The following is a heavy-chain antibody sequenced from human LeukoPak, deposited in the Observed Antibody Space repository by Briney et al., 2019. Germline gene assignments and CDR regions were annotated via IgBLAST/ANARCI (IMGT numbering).Heavy chain of an antibody. Sequence: GGSLRLSREASGFTFSVYWVGWVRQAPGKGREWVAKIDQNESEKWDVDSVKGRFSISRDNVKNSLFLQMNSLKAEDTAVYYCVRVDWGSGDYWGQGTLVTVSS. CDR3: VRVDWGSGDY. V-gene: IGHV3-7*03. D-gene: IGHD3-9*01. J-gene: IGHJ4*02. CDR1: GFTFSVYW. CDR2: IDQNESEK.